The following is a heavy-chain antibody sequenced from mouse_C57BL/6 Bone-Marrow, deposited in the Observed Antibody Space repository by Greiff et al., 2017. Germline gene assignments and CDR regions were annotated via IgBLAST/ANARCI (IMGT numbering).Heavy chain of an antibody. V-gene: IGHV5-4*03. CDR1: GFTFSSYA. CDR3: ARGDSSGYVGAMDY. D-gene: IGHD3-2*02. CDR2: ISDGGSYT. J-gene: IGHJ4*01. Sequence: EVKLVESGGGLVKPGGSLKLSCAASGFTFSSYAMSWVRQTPEKRLEWVATISDGGSYTYYPDNVKGRFTISRDNAKNKLYLQMSHLKSEDTAMYYCARGDSSGYVGAMDYWGQGTSVTVSS.